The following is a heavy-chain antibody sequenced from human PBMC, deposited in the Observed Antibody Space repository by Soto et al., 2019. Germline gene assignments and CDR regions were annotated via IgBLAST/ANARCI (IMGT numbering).Heavy chain of an antibody. CDR2: IIPIFGTA. V-gene: IGHV1-69*13. CDR3: ARGVKFGAFRITMISNFYYYGMDV. J-gene: IGHJ6*02. D-gene: IGHD3-22*01. Sequence: GASVKVSCKASGGTFSSYAISWVRQAPGQGLEWMGGIIPIFGTANYAQKFQGRVTITADESTSTAYMELSSLRSEDTGVYYCARGVKFGAFRITMISNFYYYGMDVWGQGTTVTVSS. CDR1: GGTFSSYA.